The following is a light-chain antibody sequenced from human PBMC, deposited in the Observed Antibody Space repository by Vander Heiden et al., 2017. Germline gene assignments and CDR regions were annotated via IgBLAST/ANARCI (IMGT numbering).Light chain of an antibody. J-gene: IGLJ2*01. CDR2: QDS. V-gene: IGLV3-1*01. CDR1: KLGYKY. Sequence: SYELTQPPSVSVSPGQTASIPCPGDKLGYKYACWYQQKPGTSPVLVIYQDSKRPSGIPGRFSGSNSGNTATLTISGTQAMDEADYYCQAWDSSTVVFGGGTKLTVL. CDR3: QAWDSSTVV.